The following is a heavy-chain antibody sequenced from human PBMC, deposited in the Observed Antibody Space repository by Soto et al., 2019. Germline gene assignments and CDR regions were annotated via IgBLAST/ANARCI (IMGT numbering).Heavy chain of an antibody. Sequence: ASVKVSCKASGYTFTSYGISWVRQAPGQGLEWMGGIIPIFGTAIYAQKFQGRITITADKSTNTAYLELRSLRSDDTAVFYCASSPPPTVTMYSRFFDLWGRGTLVTVSS. J-gene: IGHJ2*01. V-gene: IGHV1-69*06. D-gene: IGHD4-17*01. CDR3: ASSPPPTVTMYSRFFDL. CDR1: GYTFTSYG. CDR2: IIPIFGTA.